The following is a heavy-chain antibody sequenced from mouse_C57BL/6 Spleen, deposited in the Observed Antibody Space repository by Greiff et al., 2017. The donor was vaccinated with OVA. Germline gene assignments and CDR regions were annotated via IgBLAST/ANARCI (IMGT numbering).Heavy chain of an antibody. CDR2: IRNKANGYTT. J-gene: IGHJ2*01. D-gene: IGHD2-3*01. Sequence: EVKLQESGGGLVQPGGSLSLSCAASGFTFTDYYMSWVRQPPGKALEWLGFIRNKANGYTTEYSASVKGRFTISRDNSQSILYLQMNALRAEDSATYYWARFYDGYSYYFDYWGQGTTLTVSS. CDR1: GFTFTDYY. CDR3: ARFYDGYSYYFDY. V-gene: IGHV7-3*01.